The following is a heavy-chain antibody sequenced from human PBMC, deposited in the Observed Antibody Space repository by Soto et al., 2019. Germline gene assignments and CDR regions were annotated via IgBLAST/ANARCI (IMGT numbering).Heavy chain of an antibody. CDR1: EFTFSNYG. V-gene: IGHV3-33*01. CDR3: ARDDEYSGNGMDV. J-gene: IGHJ6*02. Sequence: QVQLVESGGGVVQPGRSLRLSCAASEFTFSNYGMHWARQAPGKGLEWVAVILNDGSNRYHADSVKDRFTISRDNSKNTLYLQMNRLRAEDTAVYYCARDDEYSGNGMDVWGQGTTVTVS. D-gene: IGHD3-10*01. CDR2: ILNDGSNR.